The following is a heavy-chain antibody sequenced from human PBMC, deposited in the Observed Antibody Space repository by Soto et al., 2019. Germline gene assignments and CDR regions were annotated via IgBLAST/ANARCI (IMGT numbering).Heavy chain of an antibody. D-gene: IGHD3-9*01. CDR1: GFSLSTSGVG. CDR2: IYWDDDK. CDR3: AHRRRSDDILTGYYSDAFDI. V-gene: IGHV2-5*02. J-gene: IGHJ3*02. Sequence: SGPTLVNPTQTLTLTCTFSGFSLSTSGVGVGWIRQPPGKALEWLALIYWDDDKRYSPSLKSRLTITKDTSKNQVVLTMANMDPVDTATYYCAHRRRSDDILTGYYSDAFDIWGQGTMVTVSS.